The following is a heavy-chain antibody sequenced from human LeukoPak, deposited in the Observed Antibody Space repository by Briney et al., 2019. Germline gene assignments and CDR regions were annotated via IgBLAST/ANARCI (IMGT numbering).Heavy chain of an antibody. V-gene: IGHV3-30-3*01. CDR3: ARLRSPRGPDSSGSGGAFDI. CDR1: GFTFSSYA. CDR2: ISYDGSNK. D-gene: IGHD3-22*01. J-gene: IGHJ3*02. Sequence: GGSLRLSCAASGFTFSSYAMHWVRQAPGKGLEWVAVISYDGSNKYYADSVKGRFTISRDNSKNTLYLQMNSLRAEDTAVYYCARLRSPRGPDSSGSGGAFDIWGQGTMVTVSP.